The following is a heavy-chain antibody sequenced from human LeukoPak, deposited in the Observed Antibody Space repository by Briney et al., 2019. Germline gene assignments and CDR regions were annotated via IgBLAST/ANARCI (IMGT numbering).Heavy chain of an antibody. CDR3: AREWFGELGDWFDP. Sequence: PSETLSPTCTVSGGSISSGSYYWSWIRQPAGKGLEWIGRIYTSGSTNYNPSLKSRVTISVDTSKNQFSLKLSSVTAADTAVYYCAREWFGELGDWFDPWGQGTLVTVSS. CDR2: IYTSGST. D-gene: IGHD3-10*01. J-gene: IGHJ5*02. V-gene: IGHV4-61*02. CDR1: GGSISSGSYY.